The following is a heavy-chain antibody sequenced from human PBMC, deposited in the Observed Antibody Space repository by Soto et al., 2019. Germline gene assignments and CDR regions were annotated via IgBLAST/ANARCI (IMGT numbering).Heavy chain of an antibody. Sequence: LRLSCAASGFTVSSNYMSWVRQAPGKGLEWVSVIYSGGSTYYADSAKGRFTISRDNSKNTLYLQMSSLRAEDTAVYYCARDLYYYYGMDVWGQGTTVTVSS. J-gene: IGHJ6*02. CDR1: GFTVSSNY. CDR3: ARDLYYYYGMDV. V-gene: IGHV3-53*01. CDR2: IYSGGST.